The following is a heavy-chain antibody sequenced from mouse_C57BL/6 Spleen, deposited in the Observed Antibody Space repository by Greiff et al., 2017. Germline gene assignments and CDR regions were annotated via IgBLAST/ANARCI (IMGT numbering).Heavy chain of an antibody. J-gene: IGHJ3*01. Sequence: VQLQQPGAELVRPGSSVKLSCKASGYTFTSYWMDWVKQRPGQGLEWIGNIYPSDSETHYNHKFKDKATLTVDKSSSTAYMQLSSLTSEDSAVYERARQDSSGYEYWGQGTLVTVSA. CDR3: ARQDSSGYEY. CDR1: GYTFTSYW. D-gene: IGHD3-2*02. V-gene: IGHV1-61*01. CDR2: IYPSDSET.